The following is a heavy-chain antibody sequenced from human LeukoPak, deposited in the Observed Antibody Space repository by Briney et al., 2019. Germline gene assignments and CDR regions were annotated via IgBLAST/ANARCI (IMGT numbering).Heavy chain of an antibody. D-gene: IGHD3-10*01. J-gene: IGHJ4*02. V-gene: IGHV4-59*01. CDR3: AKAAKFYYGSQTYYYFDY. Sequence: SETLSLTCTVSSASISTYYWSWIRQPPGKGLEWIGYIYHSGPSNYNPSLKSRVAMSVDTSKSQFSLSLTSVTTADTAVYYCAKAAKFYYGSQTYYYFDYWRQGILVTVSS. CDR1: SASISTYY. CDR2: IYHSGPS.